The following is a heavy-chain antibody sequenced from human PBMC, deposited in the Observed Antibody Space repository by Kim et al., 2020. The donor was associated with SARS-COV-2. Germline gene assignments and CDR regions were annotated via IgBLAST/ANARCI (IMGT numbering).Heavy chain of an antibody. D-gene: IGHD4-17*01. J-gene: IGHJ5*02. Sequence: IYAQKFQGRVTMTEDTSTDTAYMELSSLRSEDTAVYYCATDRTSQGWFDPWGQGTLVTVSS. CDR3: ATDRTSQGWFDP. V-gene: IGHV1-24*01.